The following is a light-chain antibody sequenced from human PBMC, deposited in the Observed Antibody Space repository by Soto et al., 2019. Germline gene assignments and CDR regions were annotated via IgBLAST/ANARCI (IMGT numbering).Light chain of an antibody. J-gene: IGKJ2*01. Sequence: EIVMTQSPATLSVSPGERATLSCRASQSVSSNLAWYQQKPGQAPRLLIYGASTRATGIPARFSGSGSGTAFNLTISSLQSEDFAVYSCQQYNNWPPFLYTFGPGTKLEIK. CDR1: QSVSSN. CDR3: QQYNNWPPFLYT. V-gene: IGKV3-15*01. CDR2: GAS.